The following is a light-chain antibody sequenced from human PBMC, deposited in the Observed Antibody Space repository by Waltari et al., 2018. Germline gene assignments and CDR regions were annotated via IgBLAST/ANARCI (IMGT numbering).Light chain of an antibody. CDR2: EVN. CDR1: SRDVGGYNY. CDR3: SSYAGTNNLL. J-gene: IGLJ2*01. Sequence: QSALTPPPSASGSPGQSVTISCTGPSRDVGGYNYFSGYQQHPGKPPKLIIYEVNKRPSGVPDRISGSKSDSTASLTVSGLQAEDEADYYCSSYAGTNNLLFGGGTKLTVL. V-gene: IGLV2-8*01.